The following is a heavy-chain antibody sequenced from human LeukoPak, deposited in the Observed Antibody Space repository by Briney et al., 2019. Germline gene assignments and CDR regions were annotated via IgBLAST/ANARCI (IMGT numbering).Heavy chain of an antibody. V-gene: IGHV4-34*01. CDR3: ARGLYCGGDCQIDY. CDR1: GGSFSGYY. Sequence: PSETLSLTCAVYGGSFSGYYWSWIRQPPGKGLEWIGEINHSGSTNYNPSLKSRVTISVDTSKNQFSLKLSSVTAADTAVYYCARGLYCGGDCQIDYWGQGTLVTVSS. CDR2: INHSGST. D-gene: IGHD2-21*02. J-gene: IGHJ4*02.